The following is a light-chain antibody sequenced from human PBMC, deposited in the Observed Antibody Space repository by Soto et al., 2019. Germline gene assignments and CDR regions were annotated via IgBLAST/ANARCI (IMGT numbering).Light chain of an antibody. Sequence: ETVSTQPPCTVSLSPRVSASLSCRVSLSVSVYLDWYQQKPGQAPRLLISDASTRATGIPPTFSGSGSGTDFTLTISSLEPEDFAVYYCQQRSTWPPFRFGPGTKVDIK. J-gene: IGKJ3*01. V-gene: IGKV3-11*01. CDR2: DAS. CDR3: QQRSTWPPFR. CDR1: LSVSVY.